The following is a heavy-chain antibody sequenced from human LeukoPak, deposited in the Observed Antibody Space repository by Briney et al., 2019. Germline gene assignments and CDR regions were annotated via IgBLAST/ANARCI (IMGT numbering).Heavy chain of an antibody. D-gene: IGHD1-26*01. J-gene: IGHJ3*02. CDR3: AGPSMRELEGPDAFDI. CDR1: GGSISSSSCY. Sequence: SETLSLTCTVSGGSISSSSCYWGWIRQPPGKGLEWIGSIYYSGSTYYNPSLKSRVTISVDTSKNQFSLKLSSVTAADTAVYHCAGPSMRELEGPDAFDIWGQGTMVTVSS. CDR2: IYYSGST. V-gene: IGHV4-39*07.